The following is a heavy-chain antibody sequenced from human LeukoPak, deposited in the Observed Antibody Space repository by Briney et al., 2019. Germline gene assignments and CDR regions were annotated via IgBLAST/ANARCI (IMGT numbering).Heavy chain of an antibody. CDR3: ARTYYGWGPFDY. CDR2: INPNSGGT. D-gene: IGHD3-10*01. V-gene: IGHV1-2*02. Sequence: ASVKVSCKASGYTFTGYYMHWVRQAPGQGLEWMGWINPNSGGTNYAQKFQGRVTMTRDTSISTAYMELSRLRSDDTAVYYCARTYYGWGPFDYWGQGTLVTVSS. CDR1: GYTFTGYY. J-gene: IGHJ4*02.